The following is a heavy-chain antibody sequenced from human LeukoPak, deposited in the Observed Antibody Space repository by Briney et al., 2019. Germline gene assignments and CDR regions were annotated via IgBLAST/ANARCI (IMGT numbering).Heavy chain of an antibody. J-gene: IGHJ4*02. D-gene: IGHD6-6*01. CDR3: ARGGHSSSPFDY. Sequence: GASVKVSCKASGGTFSSYAISWVRQAPGQGLEWMGGIIPIFGTANYAQKFQGRVTITADESTSTAYMELSSLRSEDTAVYYCARGGHSSSPFDYWGQGTLVTVSS. CDR2: IIPIFGTA. CDR1: GGTFSSYA. V-gene: IGHV1-69*13.